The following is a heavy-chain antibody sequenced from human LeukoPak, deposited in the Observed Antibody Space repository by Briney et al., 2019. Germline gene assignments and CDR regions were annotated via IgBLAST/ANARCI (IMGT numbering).Heavy chain of an antibody. J-gene: IGHJ5*02. CDR2: MNPNSGNT. V-gene: IGHV1-8*01. Sequence: ASVKVSCKASGYTFTSYDINWVRQATGQGLEWMGWMNPNSGNTGYAQKFQGRVTMTRNTSISTAYMELSSPRSEDTAVYYCARGPLSKRNWFDPWGQGTLVTVSS. D-gene: IGHD2/OR15-2a*01. CDR3: ARGPLSKRNWFDP. CDR1: GYTFTSYD.